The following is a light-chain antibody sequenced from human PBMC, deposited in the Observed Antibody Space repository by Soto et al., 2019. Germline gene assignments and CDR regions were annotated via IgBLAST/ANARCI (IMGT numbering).Light chain of an antibody. Sequence: DIVMTQSPDSLAVSLGERATINCKSSQSVLFSSNNKNYLAWYQQKPGQPPKLLIYWASTRESGVPDRFSGSGSGTDFTLTISSLQAEDVAVYSCQQYYTTPFTFGPGTKVGIK. V-gene: IGKV4-1*01. CDR3: QQYYTTPFT. J-gene: IGKJ3*01. CDR1: QSVLFSSNNKNY. CDR2: WAS.